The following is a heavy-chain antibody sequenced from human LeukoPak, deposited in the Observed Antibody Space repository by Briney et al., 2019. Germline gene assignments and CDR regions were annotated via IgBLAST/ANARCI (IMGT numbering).Heavy chain of an antibody. Sequence: TGGSLRLSCAASGFTFSSHAMSWVRQAPGKGLEWVSGISVSGGGTSYADSVKGRFTISGDNSKNTLYLQMNSLRAEDTAIYYCAKCGVNFNYFDSWGQGTLVTVSS. D-gene: IGHD4/OR15-4a*01. J-gene: IGHJ4*02. CDR2: ISVSGGGT. V-gene: IGHV3-23*01. CDR1: GFTFSSHA. CDR3: AKCGVNFNYFDS.